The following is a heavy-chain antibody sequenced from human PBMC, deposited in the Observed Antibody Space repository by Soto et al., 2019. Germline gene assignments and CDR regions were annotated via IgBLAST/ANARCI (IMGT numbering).Heavy chain of an antibody. CDR3: AKDLVSGSIQHKAYHYYGIDV. J-gene: IGHJ6*02. D-gene: IGHD3-10*01. CDR1: GFTFSSYA. CDR2: ISGSGGST. Sequence: GGSLRLSCAASGFTFSSYAMSWVRQAPGKGLEWVSAISGSGGSTYYADSVKGRFTISRDNSKNTLYLQMNSLRAEDTAVYYCAKDLVSGSIQHKAYHYYGIDVSGQGTTVTISS. V-gene: IGHV3-23*01.